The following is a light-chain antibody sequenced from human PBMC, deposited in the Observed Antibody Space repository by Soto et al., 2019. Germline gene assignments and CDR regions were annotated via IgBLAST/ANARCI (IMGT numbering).Light chain of an antibody. J-gene: IGKJ5*01. CDR1: QGIGTS. CDR3: QKYTTVPAT. Sequence: DIQMTQSPPSLSASVGDRVTITCRASQGIGTSLAWYQQKPGTVPKLLIYSASTLQSGVPSRFSGSGSGTDFTLTISSLQPEDVAAYYCQKYTTVPATFGQGTRLEIK. CDR2: SAS. V-gene: IGKV1-27*01.